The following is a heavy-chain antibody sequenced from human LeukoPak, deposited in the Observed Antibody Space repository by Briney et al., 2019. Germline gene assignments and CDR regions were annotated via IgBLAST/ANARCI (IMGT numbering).Heavy chain of an antibody. D-gene: IGHD5-24*01. CDR2: IYHSGSM. J-gene: IGHJ4*02. Sequence: SETLSLTCTVSGGSINSSDYYWGWIRQPPGKGLEWIGSIYHSGSMYASLKSRVTISVDTSRNQFSLKMSSVTAADTAVYYCARHATSSTSGPPYDYWGQGTLVTVSS. CDR1: GGSINSSDYY. V-gene: IGHV4-39*01. CDR3: ARHATSSTSGPPYDY.